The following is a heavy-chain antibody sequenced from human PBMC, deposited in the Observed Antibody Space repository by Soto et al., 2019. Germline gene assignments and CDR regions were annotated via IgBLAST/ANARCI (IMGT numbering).Heavy chain of an antibody. V-gene: IGHV4-30-2*01. J-gene: IGHJ6*01. CDR1: GGSISSGGYS. CDR3: ARDLVVRHYVWGSYRTSFYGMVV. Sequence: PSETLSLTCAVSGGSISSGGYSWSWIRQPPGKGLEWIGYIYHSGSTYYNPSLKSRVTISVDRSKNQFSLKLSSVTAADTAVYYCARDLVVRHYVWGSYRTSFYGMVVWGQGTTVTVSS. D-gene: IGHD3-16*02. CDR2: IYHSGST.